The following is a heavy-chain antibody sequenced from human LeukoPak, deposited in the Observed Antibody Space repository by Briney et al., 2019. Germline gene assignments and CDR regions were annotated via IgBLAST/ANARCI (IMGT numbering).Heavy chain of an antibody. CDR3: ARDTLRGYSYGYGVFDY. D-gene: IGHD5-18*01. Sequence: SETLSLTCTVSGGSMTNSTYYWGWIRRPPGKGLEWIGSIYYSGSTYYNPSFKSRITISVDTSKNQFSLKVISVTAADTAVYYCARDTLRGYSYGYGVFDYWGQGTLVTVSS. CDR2: IYYSGST. V-gene: IGHV4-39*02. CDR1: GGSMTNSTYY. J-gene: IGHJ4*02.